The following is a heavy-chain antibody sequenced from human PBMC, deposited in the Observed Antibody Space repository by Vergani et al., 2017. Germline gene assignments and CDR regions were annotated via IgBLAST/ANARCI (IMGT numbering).Heavy chain of an antibody. D-gene: IGHD1-26*01. CDR2: IYYSGST. J-gene: IGHJ4*02. Sequence: QVQLQESGPGLVKPSETLSLTCTVSGGSISSYYWSWIRQPPGKGLEWIGYIYYSGSTNYNPSLKSRVTISVDTSKNQFSLKLSSVTAADTAVYYCAREGAGAVYWGQGTLVTVSS. V-gene: IGHV4-59*01. CDR3: AREGAGAVY. CDR1: GGSISSYY.